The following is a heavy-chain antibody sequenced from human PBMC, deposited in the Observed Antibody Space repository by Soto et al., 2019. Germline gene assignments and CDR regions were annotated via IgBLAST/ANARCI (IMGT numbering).Heavy chain of an antibody. CDR3: AIDDVGYCSNGVCYTKPLDS. D-gene: IGHD2-8*01. Sequence: QGQLVQSGAEVKKPGASVKVSCKASGYTFTSYGITCVRQAPGQGLEWMGWISPYIGNTHYAQKFQGRVTMTTDTSTTTAYLELRSMRFDDTDVYSCAIDDVGYCSNGVCYTKPLDSWGQGAPVTVPS. V-gene: IGHV1-18*01. CDR1: GYTFTSYG. CDR2: ISPYIGNT. J-gene: IGHJ4*02.